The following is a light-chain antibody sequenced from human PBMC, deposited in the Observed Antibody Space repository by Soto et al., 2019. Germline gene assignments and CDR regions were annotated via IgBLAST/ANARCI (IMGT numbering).Light chain of an antibody. V-gene: IGKV3-20*01. J-gene: IGKJ2*01. CDR3: QQYGSSLYT. Sequence: EIVLTQSPGTLSLSPGERATLSCRASQSVATSYLAWYQQKPGQAPRLLIYAASSRATGIPDRFSGSGSGTDFTLTISTLEPEDFAVYYCQQYGSSLYTFGQGTKLEIK. CDR1: QSVATSY. CDR2: AAS.